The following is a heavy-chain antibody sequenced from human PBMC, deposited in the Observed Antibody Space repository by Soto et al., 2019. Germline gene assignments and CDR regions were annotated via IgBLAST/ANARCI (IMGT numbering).Heavy chain of an antibody. CDR1: GGSISSSSYY. V-gene: IGHV4-39*01. CDR2: IYYSGST. J-gene: IGHJ3*02. CDR3: ASLSKTGVDFDI. Sequence: PSETLSLTCTVSGGSISSSSYYWGWIRQPPGKGLEWIGSIYYSGSTYYNPSLKSRVTISVDTSKNQFSLKLSSVTAADTAVYYCASLSKTGVDFDIWGQGTMVTVSS. D-gene: IGHD7-27*01.